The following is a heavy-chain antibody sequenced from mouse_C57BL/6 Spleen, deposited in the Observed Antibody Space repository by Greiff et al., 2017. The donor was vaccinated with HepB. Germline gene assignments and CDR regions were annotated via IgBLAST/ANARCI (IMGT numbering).Heavy chain of an antibody. V-gene: IGHV3-1*01. D-gene: IGHD1-1*01. CDR1: GYSITSGYD. CDR3: ARGDYGSSYGDYFDY. CDR2: ISYSGST. Sequence: EVQLQQSGPGMVKPSQSLSLTCTVTGYSITSGYDWHWIRHFPGNKLEWMGYISYSGSTNYNPSLKSRISITHDTSKNHFFLKLNSVTTEDTATYYCARGDYGSSYGDYFDYWGQGTTLTVSS. J-gene: IGHJ2*01.